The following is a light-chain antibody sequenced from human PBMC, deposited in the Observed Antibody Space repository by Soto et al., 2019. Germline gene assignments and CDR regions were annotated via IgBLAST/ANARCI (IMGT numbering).Light chain of an antibody. CDR3: QQYINLWT. Sequence: EIVMTQSPATLSVSPGKTFTLSCRASQSVSSNLAWYQQKPVQSPRLLIYGASTRATGIPARFSGSGSGTEFTLTISILQSEDFAVYYCQQYINLWTFGQGTKVDIK. CDR1: QSVSSN. CDR2: GAS. J-gene: IGKJ1*01. V-gene: IGKV3-15*01.